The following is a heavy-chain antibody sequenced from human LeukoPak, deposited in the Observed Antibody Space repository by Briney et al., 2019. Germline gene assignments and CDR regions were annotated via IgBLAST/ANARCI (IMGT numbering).Heavy chain of an antibody. CDR2: INWNGGST. CDR3: ARDSPYSGSPHSDAFDI. Sequence: GGSLRLSCAASGFTFDDYGMSWVRQAPGKGLEWVSGINWNGGSTGYADSVKGRFTISRDNAKNSLYLQMNSLRVEDTAVYYCARDSPYSGSPHSDAFDIWGQGTLVTVSS. D-gene: IGHD1-26*01. V-gene: IGHV3-20*04. J-gene: IGHJ3*02. CDR1: GFTFDDYG.